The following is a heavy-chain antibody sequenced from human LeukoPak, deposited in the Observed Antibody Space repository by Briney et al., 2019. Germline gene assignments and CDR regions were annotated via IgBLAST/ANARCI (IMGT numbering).Heavy chain of an antibody. CDR1: GGTFSSYA. CDR2: IIPIFHTT. J-gene: IGHJ3*02. CDR3: ARDIPGSSGYFNDAFDM. D-gene: IGHD3-22*01. Sequence: ASVKVSCKASGGTFSSYAISWVRQAPGQGLEWMGRIIPIFHTTNYAQKFQSRVTITTEQSTSTAYMELSSLRSEDTAVYYCARDIPGSSGYFNDAFDMWGQGTMVTVSS. V-gene: IGHV1-69*05.